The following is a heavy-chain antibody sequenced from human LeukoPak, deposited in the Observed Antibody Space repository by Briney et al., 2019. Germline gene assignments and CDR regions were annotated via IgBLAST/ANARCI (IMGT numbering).Heavy chain of an antibody. CDR3: AREYYDILTGYYLPDY. J-gene: IGHJ4*02. CDR2: ISSSSSYT. CDR1: GFTFSDYY. V-gene: IGHV3-11*05. D-gene: IGHD3-9*01. Sequence: PGGSLRLYCAASGFTFSDYYMSWIRQAPGKGLEWVSYISSSSSYTNYADSVKGRFTISRDNAKNSLYLQMNSLRAEDTAVYYCAREYYDILTGYYLPDYWGQGTLVTVSS.